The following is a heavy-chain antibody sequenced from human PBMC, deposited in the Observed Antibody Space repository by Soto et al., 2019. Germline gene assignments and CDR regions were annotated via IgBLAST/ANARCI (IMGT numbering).Heavy chain of an antibody. J-gene: IGHJ6*02. CDR3: ARGDVGYCSGGSCYSSVYYGMDV. Sequence: QVQLVQSGAEVKKPGSSVKVSCKASGGTFSSYAISWVRQAPGQGLEWMGGIIPIFGTANYAQKFQGRVTITADASTSSAYMELSSLRSEDTAVYYCARGDVGYCSGGSCYSSVYYGMDVWGQGTTVTVFS. D-gene: IGHD2-15*01. CDR2: IIPIFGTA. V-gene: IGHV1-69*01. CDR1: GGTFSSYA.